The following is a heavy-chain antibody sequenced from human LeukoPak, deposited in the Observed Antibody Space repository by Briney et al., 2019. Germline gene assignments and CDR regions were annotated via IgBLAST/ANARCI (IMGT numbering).Heavy chain of an antibody. D-gene: IGHD5-12*01. CDR1: GFVFSNYG. Sequence: GGSLRLSCAASGFVFSNYGMHWVRQAPGKGLEWVTFVRYDGSNEYYADSVKGRFTISRDNSKNTLYLQMNSLTTEGTGVYSCAKDSNSGYVSVGPNYWGLGTLVTVSS. V-gene: IGHV3-30*02. J-gene: IGHJ4*02. CDR3: AKDSNSGYVSVGPNY. CDR2: VRYDGSNE.